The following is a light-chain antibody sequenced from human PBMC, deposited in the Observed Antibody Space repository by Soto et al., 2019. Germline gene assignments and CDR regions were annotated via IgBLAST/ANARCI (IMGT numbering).Light chain of an antibody. V-gene: IGLV1-40*01. CDR1: SSNIGADYD. Sequence: QSALTQPPSVSGAPGQRVTISCTGSSSNIGADYDVHWYQHLPGTAPKLLIFGDYNRPSGVPDRISCSRSGTSASLAITGLQAEDEADYYCQSYDRSLSGFVFGTGTKVTVL. J-gene: IGLJ1*01. CDR2: GDY. CDR3: QSYDRSLSGFV.